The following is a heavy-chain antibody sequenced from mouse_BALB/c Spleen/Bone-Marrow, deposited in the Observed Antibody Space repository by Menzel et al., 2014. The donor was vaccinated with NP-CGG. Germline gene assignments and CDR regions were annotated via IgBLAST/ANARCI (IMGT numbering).Heavy chain of an antibody. D-gene: IGHD2-4*01. Sequence: EVQGVESGGGLVQPGGPLKLSCAASGFTFSNYGMSWVRQTPDKRLEMIATINVNGDTTYHPDSVKGRFTISRDNVKNTLYLQMSSLKSEDTAMYYCARGYDYSSWFAYWGQGTLVTVSA. V-gene: IGHV5-6-3*01. J-gene: IGHJ3*01. CDR2: INVNGDTT. CDR1: GFTFSNYG. CDR3: ARGYDYSSWFAY.